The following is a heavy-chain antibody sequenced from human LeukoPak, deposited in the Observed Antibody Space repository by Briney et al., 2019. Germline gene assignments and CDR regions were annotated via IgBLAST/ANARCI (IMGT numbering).Heavy chain of an antibody. V-gene: IGHV4-61*01. CDR1: GGSFSSGSSY. Sequence: PSETLSLTCTVSGGSFSSGSSYWSWIRQPPGKGLEWIGNIYYSGSTNYNPSLKSRVTISVDTSKSQFSLKLTSVTAADTAVYYCVRDRSGSSIDYWGQGALVTVSS. CDR3: VRDRSGSSIDY. J-gene: IGHJ4*02. D-gene: IGHD1-26*01. CDR2: IYYSGST.